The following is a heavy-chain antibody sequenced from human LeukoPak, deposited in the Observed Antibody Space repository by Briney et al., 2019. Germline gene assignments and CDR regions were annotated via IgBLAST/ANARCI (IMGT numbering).Heavy chain of an antibody. Sequence: WASVEVSCKASGYTFTGYFLYWVRQAPGQGLEWMGWINPNSGDTKYAPKFRGRVTMTRDTSITTAYMDLSRLTSDDTAVYYCASSFSGSSYFDSWGREPWSPSPQ. J-gene: IGHJ4*02. CDR3: ASSFSGSSYFDS. CDR1: GYTFTGYF. CDR2: INPNSGDT. V-gene: IGHV1-2*02. D-gene: IGHD3-10*01.